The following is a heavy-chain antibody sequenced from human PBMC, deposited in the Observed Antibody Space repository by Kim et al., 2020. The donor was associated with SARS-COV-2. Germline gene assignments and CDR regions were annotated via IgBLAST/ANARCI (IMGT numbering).Heavy chain of an antibody. V-gene: IGHV3-23*01. D-gene: IGHD4-17*01. J-gene: IGHJ4*02. CDR3: AKAPRGGDSYLDY. Sequence: GGSLRLSCAASGFTFSSSAMSWVRQAPGKGLEWVSAISGSGGTTYYADSVKGRITISRDNSKNTLYLQMNRLRAEDTAVYYCAKAPRGGDSYLDYWGQGTLVTVSS. CDR2: ISGSGGTT. CDR1: GFTFSSSA.